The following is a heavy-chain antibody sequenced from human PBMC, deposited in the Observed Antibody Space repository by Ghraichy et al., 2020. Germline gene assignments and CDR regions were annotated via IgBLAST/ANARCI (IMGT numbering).Heavy chain of an antibody. CDR1: GFTFSSYW. V-gene: IGHV3-7*01. D-gene: IGHD2-2*01. CDR2: INQDGSER. CDR3: AKGLFSNTYGGWGY. Sequence: GESLNISCAASGFTFSSYWMSWVRQAPGKGLEWVANINQDGSERYCVDSVKGRFTISRDNAKNSVDLQMDSLRAEDTAVYYCAKGLFSNTYGGWGYWGQGSLVTVSS. J-gene: IGHJ4*02.